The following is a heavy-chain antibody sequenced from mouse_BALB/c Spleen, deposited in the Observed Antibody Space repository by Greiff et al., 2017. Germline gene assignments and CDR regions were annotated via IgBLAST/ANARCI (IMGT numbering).Heavy chain of an antibody. CDR2: ISSGSSTI. V-gene: IGHV5-17*02. CDR1: GFTFSSFG. D-gene: IGHD1-1*01. J-gene: IGHJ4*01. Sequence: EVQRVESGGGLVQPGGSRKLSCAASGFTFSSFGMHWVRQAPEKGLEWVAYISSGSSTIYCADTVKGRFTISRDNPKNTLFLQMTSLRSEDTAMYYCARRGNYYGSSYDAMDYWGKGTSVTVSS. CDR3: ARRGNYYGSSYDAMDY.